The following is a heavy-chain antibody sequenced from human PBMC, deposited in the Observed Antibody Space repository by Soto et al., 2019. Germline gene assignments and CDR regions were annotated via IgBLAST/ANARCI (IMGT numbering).Heavy chain of an antibody. CDR1: GFAFSSYS. D-gene: IGHD2-15*01. CDR2: ISSSSSYI. CDR3: AREYSVDYCNGGSCPFDY. Sequence: GGSLRLSCAASGFAFSSYSMNWVRQAPGKGLEWVSSISSSSSYIYYADSVKGRFTISRDNAKNSLYLQMSSLRAEDTAVYYCAREYSVDYCNGGSCPFDYWGQGTLVTVSS. V-gene: IGHV3-21*01. J-gene: IGHJ4*02.